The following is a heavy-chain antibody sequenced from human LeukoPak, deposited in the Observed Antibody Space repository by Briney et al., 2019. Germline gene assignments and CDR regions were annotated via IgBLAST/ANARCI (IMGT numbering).Heavy chain of an antibody. Sequence: GSLRLSCAASGFTFSSYGMHWVRQAPGKGLEWVAVIWYDGSNKYYADSVKGRFTISRDNSKNTLYLQMNSLRAEDTAVYYCAKDLGYSGYDPLGLWGQGTLVTVSS. D-gene: IGHD5-12*01. CDR3: AKDLGYSGYDPLGL. J-gene: IGHJ4*02. CDR2: IWYDGSNK. CDR1: GFTFSSYG. V-gene: IGHV3-30*02.